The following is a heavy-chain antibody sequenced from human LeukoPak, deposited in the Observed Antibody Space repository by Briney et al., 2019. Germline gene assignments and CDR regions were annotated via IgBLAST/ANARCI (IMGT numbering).Heavy chain of an antibody. CDR1: GGTFTSYY. CDR2: INPSGSST. J-gene: IGHJ5*02. D-gene: IGHD2-8*01. V-gene: IGHV1-46*01. CDR3: ARAAIRGYCTNGVCFNWFDP. Sequence: VKVSCKASGGTFTSYYMHWVRQAPGQGLEWMGIINPSGSSTSYAQKFQGRVTMTRDTSTSTVYMEQSSLRSEDTAVYYCARAAIRGYCTNGVCFNWFDPWGQGTLVTVSS.